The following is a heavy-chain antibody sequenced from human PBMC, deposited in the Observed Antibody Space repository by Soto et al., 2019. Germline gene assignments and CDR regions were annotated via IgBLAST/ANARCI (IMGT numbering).Heavy chain of an antibody. Sequence: GGSLRLSCVASGFTFSNYEMNWVRQAPGKGLEWVSYISSSGSGIYYADSVKGRFTISRDNAKNSLYLRMNSLRAEDTAVYYCARDFDVQYCSSTSCPPAGMDVWGQGTTVTVSS. V-gene: IGHV3-48*03. J-gene: IGHJ6*02. CDR3: ARDFDVQYCSSTSCPPAGMDV. D-gene: IGHD2-2*01. CDR2: ISSSGSGI. CDR1: GFTFSNYE.